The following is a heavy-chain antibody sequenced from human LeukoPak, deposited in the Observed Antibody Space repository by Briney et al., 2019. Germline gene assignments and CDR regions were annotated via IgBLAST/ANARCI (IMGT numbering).Heavy chain of an antibody. CDR3: ARGRTEKWGYFDY. V-gene: IGHV4-59*01. CDR1: GGSISSYY. CDR2: IYYSGST. D-gene: IGHD1-26*01. J-gene: IGHJ4*02. Sequence: SETLSLTCTVSGGSISSYYWSWIRQPPGKGLEWIGYIYYSGSTNYNPSLKSRVTISVDTSKNQFSLKLSSVTAADTAVYYCARGRTEKWGYFDYWGQGTLVTVSS.